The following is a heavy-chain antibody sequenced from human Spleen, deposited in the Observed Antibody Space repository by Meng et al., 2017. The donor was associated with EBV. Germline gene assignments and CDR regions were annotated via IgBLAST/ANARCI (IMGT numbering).Heavy chain of an antibody. D-gene: IGHD2-15*01. J-gene: IGHJ4*02. Sequence: QVQLVQSGSELKKPGASVKVSCKASGYTFTKYPMHWVRQAPGQGLEWMGWINTDTGNPSYAQAFRGRFVFSLDTSVSTAYLQISSLKAEDTAIYYCASGRWWLYAYWGQGTLVTVSS. CDR1: GYTFTKYP. CDR2: INTDTGNP. V-gene: IGHV7-4-1*02. CDR3: ASGRWWLYAY.